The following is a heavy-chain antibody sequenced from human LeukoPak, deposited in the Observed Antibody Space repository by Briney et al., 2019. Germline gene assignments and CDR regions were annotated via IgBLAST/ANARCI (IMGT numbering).Heavy chain of an antibody. D-gene: IGHD5-24*01. CDR2: ISGSGDRT. CDR1: GFTFSDYA. Sequence: GGSLRLSCAASGFTFSDYAMNWVRQAPGKGLEWVSGISGSGDRTSYGDAVKGRFTISRDNSKNTLYVQMNSLRAEDTAIYYCAKRGRDGYNSPIDYWSQGTLVTVSS. CDR3: AKRGRDGYNSPIDY. J-gene: IGHJ4*02. V-gene: IGHV3-23*01.